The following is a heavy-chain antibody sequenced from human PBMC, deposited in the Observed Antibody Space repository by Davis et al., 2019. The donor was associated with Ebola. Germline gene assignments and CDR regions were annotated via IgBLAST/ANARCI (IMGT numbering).Heavy chain of an antibody. V-gene: IGHV4-59*01. CDR1: GASISSYY. CDR2: INYSGST. D-gene: IGHD6-19*01. J-gene: IGHJ4*02. CDR3: VGGVAGSYFEY. Sequence: SETLSLTCTVSGASISSYYWSWIRQPPGKGLEWIAYINYSGSTNYNPSLKSRVTISVDTSKNQFSLKLSSVTAADTAVYYCVGGVAGSYFEYWGQGALVTVSS.